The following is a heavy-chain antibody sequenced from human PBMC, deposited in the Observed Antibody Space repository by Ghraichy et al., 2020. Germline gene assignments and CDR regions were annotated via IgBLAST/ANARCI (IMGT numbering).Heavy chain of an antibody. Sequence: SVKVSCKASGGAFNNYAISWVLQAPGQGLEWMGVIIPAFGTVNYAQKFQGRVTITADESTNTAYMELSSLRSDDTAVHYWARTPTSCIGCSCLNLYYHNGLDVLGQRTAVTVSS. J-gene: IGHJ6*02. CDR3: ARTPTSCIGCSCLNLYYHNGLDV. V-gene: IGHV1-69*13. CDR2: IIPAFGTV. D-gene: IGHD2-15*01. CDR1: GGAFNNYA.